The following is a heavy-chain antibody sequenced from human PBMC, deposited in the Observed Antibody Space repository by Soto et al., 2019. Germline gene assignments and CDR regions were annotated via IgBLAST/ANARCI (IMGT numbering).Heavy chain of an antibody. D-gene: IGHD3-22*01. CDR3: ATDPHYYDTTGYCLDN. Sequence: QAQLVQSGAEVKKPGASVKVSCKASGYTFTSFAIHWVRQAPGQRPEWMGWINPDNGHTRYSQKFQGRVTITRDTSASAAYMELSSLRSDDTAVYYCATDPHYYDTTGYCLDNWGQGTLVTVSS. V-gene: IGHV1-3*01. CDR1: GYTFTSFA. J-gene: IGHJ4*02. CDR2: INPDNGHT.